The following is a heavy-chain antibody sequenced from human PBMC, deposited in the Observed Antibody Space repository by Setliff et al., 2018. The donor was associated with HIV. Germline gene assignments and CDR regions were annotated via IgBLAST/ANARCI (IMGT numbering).Heavy chain of an antibody. Sequence: SETLSLTCAVSGGSIRTGDWWSWVRQSPGKGLEWIGEISHSGSTNYNPSLKSRVTISVDKSKNQFSLKLNSVTAADTAVYYCARGLWSSGGPIYFDFWGQGTLVTVSS. V-gene: IGHV4-4*02. J-gene: IGHJ4*02. D-gene: IGHD6-19*01. CDR1: GGSIRTGDW. CDR2: ISHSGST. CDR3: ARGLWSSGGPIYFDF.